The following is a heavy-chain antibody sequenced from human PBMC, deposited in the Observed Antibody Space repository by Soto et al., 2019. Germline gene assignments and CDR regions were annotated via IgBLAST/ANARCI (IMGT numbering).Heavy chain of an antibody. D-gene: IGHD4-4*01. CDR2: IIAIFGTT. CDR1: GGTFSSYA. CDR3: ASLDYSKDY. V-gene: IGHV1-69*05. Sequence: GASVKVSCKASGGTFSSYAISWVRQAPGQGLEWMGGIIAIFGTTNYAQKFQGRVTITRDASTSTAYMELSSLRSEETAVDYCASLDYSKDYWGQGHLVTVSP. J-gene: IGHJ4*02.